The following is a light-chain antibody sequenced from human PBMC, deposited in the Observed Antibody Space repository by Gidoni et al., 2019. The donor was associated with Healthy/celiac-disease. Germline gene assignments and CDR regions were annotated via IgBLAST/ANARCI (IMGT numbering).Light chain of an antibody. Sequence: EIVLSQSPATLSLSPGERATLSCRASQRVSSYLAWYQQKPGQAPRLLIYDASNRATGIPARFSGSGSGTDFTLTISRLEPEDFAVYYCQQRSNWLFTFGPGTKVDIK. J-gene: IGKJ3*01. CDR2: DAS. CDR1: QRVSSY. CDR3: QQRSNWLFT. V-gene: IGKV3-11*01.